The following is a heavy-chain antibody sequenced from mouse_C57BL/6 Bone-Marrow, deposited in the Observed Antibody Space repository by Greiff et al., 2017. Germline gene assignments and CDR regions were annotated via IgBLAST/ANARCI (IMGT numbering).Heavy chain of an antibody. Sequence: QVQLQQPGAELVKPGASVKLSCKASGYTFTSYWMHRVKQRPGQGLEWIGMIHPNSGSTNYNEKFKSKATLTVDKSSSTAYMQLSSLTSEDSAVYYCARRGWLLKVDYWGQGTTLTVSS. CDR1: GYTFTSYW. CDR3: ARRGWLLKVDY. V-gene: IGHV1-64*01. D-gene: IGHD2-3*01. J-gene: IGHJ2*01. CDR2: IHPNSGST.